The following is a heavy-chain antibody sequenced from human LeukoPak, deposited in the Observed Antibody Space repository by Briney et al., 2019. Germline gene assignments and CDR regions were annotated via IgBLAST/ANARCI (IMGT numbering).Heavy chain of an antibody. CDR3: ARDRPGPYYDILTGYYGAEYFQH. CDR1: GGTFSSYA. CDR2: IIPILGIA. D-gene: IGHD3-9*01. Sequence: SVKVSCKASGGTFSSYAISWVRQAPGQGLEWMGRIIPILGIANYAQKFQGRVTITADKSTSTAYMELSSLRSEDTAVYYCARDRPGPYYDILTGYYGAEYFQHWGQGTLVTVSS. J-gene: IGHJ1*01. V-gene: IGHV1-69*04.